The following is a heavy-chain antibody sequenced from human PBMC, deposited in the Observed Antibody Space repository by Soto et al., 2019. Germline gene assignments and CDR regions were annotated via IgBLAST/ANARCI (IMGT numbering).Heavy chain of an antibody. J-gene: IGHJ6*01. V-gene: IGHV3-30-3*01. Sequence: QVQLVESGGGVVQPGRSLRLSCAASGFTFSNYAMHWVRQAPGKGLEWVAFISYDGYNKYSADSVKGQFTISRDNSKNTLYLQMNSLRAEDTAVYYCARDSWGLDVW. CDR3: ARDSWGLDV. CDR2: ISYDGYNK. CDR1: GFTFSNYA.